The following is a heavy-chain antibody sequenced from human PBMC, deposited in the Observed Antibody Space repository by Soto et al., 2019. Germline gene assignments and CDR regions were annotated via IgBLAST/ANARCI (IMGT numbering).Heavy chain of an antibody. V-gene: IGHV1-2*02. CDR1: GYTFTGYY. CDR2: INPNSGDT. Sequence: ASVKVSCKASGYTFTGYYVHWVRQAPGQGLEWMGWINPNSGDTYLAQRFQGRVTMNRDTSIGTAYMELRGLTSDDTAVYYCAKANSGDDDEFDYWGQGTQVTVS. J-gene: IGHJ4*02. D-gene: IGHD5-12*01. CDR3: AKANSGDDDEFDY.